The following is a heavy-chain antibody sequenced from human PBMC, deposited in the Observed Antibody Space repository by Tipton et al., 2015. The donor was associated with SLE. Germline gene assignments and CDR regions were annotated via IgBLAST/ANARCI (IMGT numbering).Heavy chain of an antibody. Sequence: TLSLTCTVSGGSISSSGYYWGWIRQPPGKGLEWIGSVYYTGSTYYNPSLKSRVTISVDTSKNQFSLKLNSVAAADTAVYYCARESVAGTYIPNWFDPWGQGTLVTVSS. J-gene: IGHJ5*02. CDR1: GGSISSSGYY. D-gene: IGHD6-19*01. V-gene: IGHV4-39*02. CDR3: ARESVAGTYIPNWFDP. CDR2: VYYTGST.